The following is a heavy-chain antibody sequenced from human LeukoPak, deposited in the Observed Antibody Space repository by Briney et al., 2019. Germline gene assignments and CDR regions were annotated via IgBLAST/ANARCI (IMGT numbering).Heavy chain of an antibody. J-gene: IGHJ4*02. Sequence: GGSLRLSCAASGFTFSSYWMSWVRQAPGKGLEWVANIKQDGSEKYYVDSVKGRFTISRDNAKNSLYLQMNSLRAEDTAVYYCAKDPSAYCGGDCYFDYWGQGTLVTVSS. CDR2: IKQDGSEK. CDR3: AKDPSAYCGGDCYFDY. D-gene: IGHD2-21*02. V-gene: IGHV3-7*01. CDR1: GFTFSSYW.